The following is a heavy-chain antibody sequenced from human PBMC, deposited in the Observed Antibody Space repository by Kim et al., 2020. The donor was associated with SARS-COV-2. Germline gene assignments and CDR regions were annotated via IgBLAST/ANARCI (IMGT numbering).Heavy chain of an antibody. CDR2: INHSGST. D-gene: IGHD3-9*01. J-gene: IGHJ4*02. Sequence: SETLSLTCAVYGGSFSGYYWSWIRQPPGKGLEWIGEINHSGSTNYNPSLKSRVTISVDTSKNQFSLKLSSVTAADTAVYYCARERRIWLRQYYFDYWGQGTLVTVSS. CDR1: GGSFSGYY. CDR3: ARERRIWLRQYYFDY. V-gene: IGHV4-34*01.